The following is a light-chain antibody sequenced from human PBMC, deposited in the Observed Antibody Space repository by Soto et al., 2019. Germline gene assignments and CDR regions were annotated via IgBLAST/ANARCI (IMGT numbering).Light chain of an antibody. J-gene: IGKJ4*01. Sequence: DIVMTQSPDSLAVSLGERATINCKSSETVLYAANNYYYLAWYQQKPGQPPKLLIYWAYTRESGVPDRFSGSGSGTDFTLTISSLQAEDVAVYYCQQYLSYPLSFGGGTRVEIK. CDR2: WAY. CDR1: ETVLYAANNYYY. V-gene: IGKV4-1*01. CDR3: QQYLSYPLS.